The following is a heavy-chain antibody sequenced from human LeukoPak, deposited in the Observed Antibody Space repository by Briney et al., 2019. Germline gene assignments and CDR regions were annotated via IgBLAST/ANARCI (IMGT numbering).Heavy chain of an antibody. CDR3: AKLLAVTNSYYFNY. CDR1: GFTFSSYG. D-gene: IGHD6-19*01. Sequence: GRSLRLSCAASGFTFSSYGMHWVRQAPGKGLEWVAVISYDGSNKYYADSVKGRFTISRDNSKNTLYLQMNSLRAEDTAVYYCAKLLAVTNSYYFNYWGQGTLVTVSP. V-gene: IGHV3-30*18. J-gene: IGHJ4*02. CDR2: ISYDGSNK.